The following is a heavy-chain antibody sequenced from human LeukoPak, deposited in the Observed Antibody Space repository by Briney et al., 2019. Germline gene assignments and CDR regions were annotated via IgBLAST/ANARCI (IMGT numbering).Heavy chain of an antibody. V-gene: IGHV5-51*01. CDR1: GYSFSNYW. D-gene: IGHD2-21*02. CDR2: IYPGDYEA. CDR3: AIPPGYCGNDCSFDH. Sequence: GESLKISCEGSGYSFSNYWIGWVRQMPGKGLEWMGVIYPGDYEARYSPSFQGLVTISVDKSISTAYLQWSSLKASDTAMYYCAIPPGYCGNDCSFDHWGQGTLVTVSS. J-gene: IGHJ4*02.